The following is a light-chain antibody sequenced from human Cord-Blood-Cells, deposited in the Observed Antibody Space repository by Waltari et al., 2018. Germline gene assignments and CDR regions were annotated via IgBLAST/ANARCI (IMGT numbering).Light chain of an antibody. CDR2: GAS. CDR1: QSVSSN. J-gene: IGKJ2*03. Sequence: EIVMTQSPATLSVSPGERATPSCRASQSVSSNLAWYQQKPGQAPRLLIYGASTRATCIPARFRGSGSATEFTLTISSMQSEGFAVYYCQQYNNWPYSLGQGTKLESK. CDR3: QQYNNWPYS. V-gene: IGKV3-15*01.